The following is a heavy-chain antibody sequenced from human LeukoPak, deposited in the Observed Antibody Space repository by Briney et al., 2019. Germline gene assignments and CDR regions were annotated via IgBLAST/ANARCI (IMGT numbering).Heavy chain of an antibody. CDR3: ARGAPHGQWELDY. Sequence: SQTLSLTCTVSGGSISSGSYYWSWIRQPAGKGLEWIGRIYTSGSTNYNPSLKSRVTISVDTSKNQFSLKLSSVTAADTAVYYCARGAPHGQWELDYWGQGTLVTVSS. CDR2: IYTSGST. V-gene: IGHV4-61*02. J-gene: IGHJ4*02. CDR1: GGSISSGSYY. D-gene: IGHD1-26*01.